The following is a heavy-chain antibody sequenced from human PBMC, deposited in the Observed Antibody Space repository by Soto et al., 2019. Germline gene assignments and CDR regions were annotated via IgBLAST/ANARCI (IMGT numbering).Heavy chain of an antibody. V-gene: IGHV4-39*01. CDR1: GGSIRSSRYY. D-gene: IGHD6-6*01. CDR2: IYYSGST. Sequence: SETLSLTCTVSGGSIRSSRYYWGWIRQPPGKGLEWIGNIYYSGSTYNNPSLKSRVSISVDTSKNQFSLRVSSVTAADTAVYYCARLVYGSSPSVHSWGQGTPVTVSS. CDR3: ARLVYGSSPSVHS. J-gene: IGHJ4*02.